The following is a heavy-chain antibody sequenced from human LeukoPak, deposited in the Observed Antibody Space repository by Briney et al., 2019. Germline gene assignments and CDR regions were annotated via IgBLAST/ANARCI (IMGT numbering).Heavy chain of an antibody. CDR2: ISSSSSYI. D-gene: IGHD3-16*02. V-gene: IGHV3-21*01. CDR3: ARDSNYDYVWGSYHLFDY. CDR1: GFTFSSYS. J-gene: IGHJ4*02. Sequence: GRSLRLSCAASGFTFSSYSMNWVRQAPGKGLEWVSSISSSSSYIYYADSVKGRFTISRDNAKNSLYLQMNSLRAEDTVVYYCARDSNYDYVWGSYHLFDYWGQGTLVTVSS.